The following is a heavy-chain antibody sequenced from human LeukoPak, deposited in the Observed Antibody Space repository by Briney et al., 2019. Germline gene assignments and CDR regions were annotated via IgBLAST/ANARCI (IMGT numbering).Heavy chain of an antibody. CDR2: INPNSGGT. Sequence: ASVKVSCKASGYTFTSYYMHWVRQAPGQGLEWMGWINPNSGGTNYAQKFQGRVTMTRDTSISTAHMELSRLSSVTAADTAVYYCARSPGGVNNWFDPWGQGTLVTVSS. CDR1: GYTFTSYY. D-gene: IGHD2-8*01. J-gene: IGHJ5*02. V-gene: IGHV1-2*02. CDR3: ARSPGGVNNWFDP.